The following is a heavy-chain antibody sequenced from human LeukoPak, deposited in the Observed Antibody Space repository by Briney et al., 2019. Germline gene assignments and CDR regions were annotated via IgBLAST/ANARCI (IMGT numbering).Heavy chain of an antibody. V-gene: IGHV4-4*07. CDR3: ARDGIIAAAASIAEYFQH. D-gene: IGHD6-13*01. CDR2: IYTSGST. CDR1: GGSISSYY. Sequence: SETLSLTCTVSGGSISSYYWSWIRQPAGKGLEWIGRIYTSGSTNYNPSLKSRVTMSVDTSKNQFSLKLSSVTAADTAVYYCARDGIIAAAASIAEYFQHWGHGTLVTVSS. J-gene: IGHJ1*01.